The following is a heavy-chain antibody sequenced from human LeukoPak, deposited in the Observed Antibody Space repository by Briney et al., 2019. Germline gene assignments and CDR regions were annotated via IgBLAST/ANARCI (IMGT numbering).Heavy chain of an antibody. CDR2: ISYDGSKK. CDR3: AREVAAAGDLDY. CDR1: GFTFSSYT. D-gene: IGHD6-13*01. V-gene: IGHV3-30*15. J-gene: IGHJ4*02. Sequence: GGSLRLSCAASGFTFSSYTIHWVRQAPGKGLEWVASISYDGSKKYYADSVKGRFTIPRDNSNNTLYLQMSSLRAEDTAVYYCAREVAAAGDLDYWGQGTLVTVSS.